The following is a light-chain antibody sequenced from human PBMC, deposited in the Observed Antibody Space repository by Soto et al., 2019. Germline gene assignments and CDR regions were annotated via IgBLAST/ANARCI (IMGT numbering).Light chain of an antibody. J-gene: IGLJ2*01. CDR3: QSYDADFVI. V-gene: IGLV6-57*04. CDR1: SGSIANSY. CDR2: ENK. Sequence: NFMLTQPHSVSESAGKTVTISCTRSSGSIANSYVQWYQQRPGSAPTTVIYENKLRPSGGPGRFSGSTDASSNSASLTISGXQTEDGADYYCQSYDADFVIFGGGTK.